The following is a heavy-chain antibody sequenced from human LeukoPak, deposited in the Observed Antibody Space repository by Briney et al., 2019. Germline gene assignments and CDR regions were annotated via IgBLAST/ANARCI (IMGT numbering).Heavy chain of an antibody. CDR2: IIPIFGTA. Sequence: ASVKVSCKASGGTFSSYATSWVRQAPGQGLEWMGGIIPIFGTANYAQKFQGRVTITADESTSTAYMELSSLRSEDTAVYYCARDLTCSSTSCRDCWGQGTLVTVSS. CDR1: GGTFSSYA. V-gene: IGHV1-69*13. D-gene: IGHD2-2*01. J-gene: IGHJ4*02. CDR3: ARDLTCSSTSCRDC.